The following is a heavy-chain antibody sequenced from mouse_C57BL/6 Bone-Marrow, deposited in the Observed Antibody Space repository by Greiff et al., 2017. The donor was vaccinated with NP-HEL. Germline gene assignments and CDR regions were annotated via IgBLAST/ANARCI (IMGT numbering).Heavy chain of an antibody. Sequence: QVQLQQPGAELVKPGASVKLSCKASGYTFTSYWLHWVKQRPGQGLEWIGMIHPNGGSTNYNEKFKSKATLTVDKSSSTAYMQLSSLTSEDSAVYYCARSPYTWELYYFDYWGQGTTLTVSS. CDR1: GYTFTSYW. CDR3: ARSPYTWELYYFDY. V-gene: IGHV1-64*01. J-gene: IGHJ2*01. D-gene: IGHD4-1*01. CDR2: IHPNGGST.